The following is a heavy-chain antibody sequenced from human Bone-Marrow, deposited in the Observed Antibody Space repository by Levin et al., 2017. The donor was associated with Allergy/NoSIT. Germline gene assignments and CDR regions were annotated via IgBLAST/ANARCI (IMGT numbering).Heavy chain of an antibody. CDR3: STTVTTFFDY. Sequence: PGESLKISCAASGFTVSSNYMSWVRQAPGKGLEWVSVIYTDGTTYYADSVKGRFIIPRDSSRNTLFLQMNSLRVEDTAVYFCSTTVTTFFDYWGQGTLVTVSS. CDR1: GFTVSSNY. CDR2: IYTDGTT. D-gene: IGHD4-17*01. J-gene: IGHJ4*02. V-gene: IGHV3-66*01.